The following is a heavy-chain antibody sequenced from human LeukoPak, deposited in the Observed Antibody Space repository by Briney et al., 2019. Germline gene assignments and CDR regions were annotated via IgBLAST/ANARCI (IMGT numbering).Heavy chain of an antibody. Sequence: SGTLSLTCTISGDSFRSGFYWAWIRQPPGKGLEWIGSIDHSGNIYYNASLKSRVTMSVDTSINQFSLRLSSVTAADTAVFYCARDQEDSYGSFLFDYWGQGTLVTVSS. D-gene: IGHD5-18*01. CDR2: IDHSGNI. V-gene: IGHV4-38-2*02. CDR1: GDSFRSGFY. CDR3: ARDQEDSYGSFLFDY. J-gene: IGHJ4*02.